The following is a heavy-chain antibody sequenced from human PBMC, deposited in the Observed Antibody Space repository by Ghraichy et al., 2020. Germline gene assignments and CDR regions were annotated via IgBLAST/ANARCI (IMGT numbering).Heavy chain of an antibody. Sequence: GGSLRLSCAASGFTFSSYSMNWVRQAPGKGLEWVSSISSSSSYIYYADSAKGRFTISRDNAKNSLYLQMNSLRAEDTAVYYCARDLQSNAFDIWGQGTMVTVSS. CDR3: ARDLQSNAFDI. CDR1: GFTFSSYS. CDR2: ISSSSSYI. V-gene: IGHV3-21*01. J-gene: IGHJ3*02.